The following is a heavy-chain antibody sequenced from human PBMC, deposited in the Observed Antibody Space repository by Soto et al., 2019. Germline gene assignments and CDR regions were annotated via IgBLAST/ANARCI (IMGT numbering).Heavy chain of an antibody. CDR1: GYTFSASG. V-gene: IGHV1-18*01. CDR2: TSIYNGHA. D-gene: IGHD3-16*01. Sequence: GASVKDSCKASGYTFSASGISWVRQAPGQGLEWMGWTSIYNGHAEYAPKFLGRVVMTTDTSADTAYLDLRSLRHDDAALYYCARWDDYGLSDQYHFDHRGQGTLVTVPP. CDR3: ARWDDYGLSDQYHFDH. J-gene: IGHJ4*02.